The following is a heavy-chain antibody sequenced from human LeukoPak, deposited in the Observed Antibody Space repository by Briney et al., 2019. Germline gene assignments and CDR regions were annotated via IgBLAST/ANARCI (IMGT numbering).Heavy chain of an antibody. D-gene: IGHD4-23*01. CDR1: GFPFSDRY. J-gene: IGHJ5*02. V-gene: IGHV3-11*01. CDR2: ISPNSDNI. Sequence: PGGSLRLSCAATGFPFSDRYMSWIRQAPGKGMEWVAYISPNSDNIHYADSVKGRFTISRDNTKNSLFLQLTSLRADDTAVYYCARATRVTPNHWGQGTLVTVSS. CDR3: ARATRVTPNH.